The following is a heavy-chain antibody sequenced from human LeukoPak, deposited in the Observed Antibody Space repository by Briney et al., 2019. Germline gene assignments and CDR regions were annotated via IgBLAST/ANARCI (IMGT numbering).Heavy chain of an antibody. CDR1: GGTFSSYA. CDR3: ARGPRSTPNWFDP. J-gene: IGHJ5*02. CDR2: IIPIFGIA. V-gene: IGHV1-69*04. Sequence: ASVKVSCKASGGTFSSYAISWVRQAPGQGLEWMGRIIPIFGIANYAQKFQGRVTITADKSTSTAYTELSSLRSEDTAVYYCARGPRSTPNWFDPWGQGTLVTVSS.